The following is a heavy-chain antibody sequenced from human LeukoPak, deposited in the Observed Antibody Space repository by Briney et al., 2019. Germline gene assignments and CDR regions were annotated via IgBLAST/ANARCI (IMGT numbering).Heavy chain of an antibody. CDR2: ISGGGGST. D-gene: IGHD1-26*01. CDR3: AKGGKWDVTPFDY. Sequence: TGGSLRLSCAASGFTFTSYSMNWVRQAPGKGLEWVSTISGGGGSTYYADSVKGRSTISRDNSKNTLYLQVNSLRAEDTAVYYCAKGGKWDVTPFDYWGQGTLVTVSS. V-gene: IGHV3-23*01. J-gene: IGHJ4*02. CDR1: GFTFTSYS.